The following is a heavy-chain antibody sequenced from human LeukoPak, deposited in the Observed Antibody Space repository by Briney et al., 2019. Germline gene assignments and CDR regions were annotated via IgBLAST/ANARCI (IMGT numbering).Heavy chain of an antibody. D-gene: IGHD3-22*01. CDR3: ARVAALDYYDSSGYQVDP. J-gene: IGHJ5*02. V-gene: IGHV4-59*01. Sequence: SETLSLTCAVYGGPFSGYYWSWIRQPPGKGLEWIGYIYYSWSTNYNPSLKSRVNISVDTSKNQFSLKLSSVTAADTAVYYCARVAALDYYDSSGYQVDPWGQGTLVTVSS. CDR1: GGPFSGYY. CDR2: IYYSWST.